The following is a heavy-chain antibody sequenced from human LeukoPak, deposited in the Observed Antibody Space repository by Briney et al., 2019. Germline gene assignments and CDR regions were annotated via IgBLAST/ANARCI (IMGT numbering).Heavy chain of an antibody. V-gene: IGHV3-9*01. D-gene: IGHD5-12*01. Sequence: GGSLRLSCAASGFTFDDYAMHWVRQAPGKGLEWVSGISWDSGSIGYADSVKGRFTISRDNAKNSLYLQMNSLRAEDTALYYCAAITTIYSGYDYSGFDYWGQGTLVTVSS. CDR1: GFTFDDYA. CDR2: ISWDSGSI. CDR3: AAITTIYSGYDYSGFDY. J-gene: IGHJ4*02.